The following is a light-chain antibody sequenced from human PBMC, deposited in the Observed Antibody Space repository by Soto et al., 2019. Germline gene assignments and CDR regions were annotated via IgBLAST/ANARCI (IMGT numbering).Light chain of an antibody. CDR2: DAS. CDR1: QSISSW. V-gene: IGKV1-5*01. J-gene: IGKJ1*01. CDR3: HQYNSYPGAT. Sequence: DIQMTQSPSTLSASVGDRVTITCRASQSISSWLAWYQQKPGKAPKLLIYDASSLESGVPSRFSGSGSGTEFTLTISSLQPDDFATYYCHQYNSYPGATFGQGTKVDIK.